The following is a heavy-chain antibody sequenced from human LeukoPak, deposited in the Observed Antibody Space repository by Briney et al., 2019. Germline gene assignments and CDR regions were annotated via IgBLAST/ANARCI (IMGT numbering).Heavy chain of an antibody. V-gene: IGHV3-7*01. Sequence: GGSLRLSCAASGLTFSSYSMNWVRQAPGKGLEWVANIKQDGSEKYYVDSVKGRFTISRDNAKNSLYLQMNSLRAEDTAVYYCARNNQDHEFRYYYYYMDVWGKGTTVTVSS. CDR3: ARNNQDHEFRYYYYYMDV. CDR2: IKQDGSEK. D-gene: IGHD1/OR15-1a*01. CDR1: GLTFSSYS. J-gene: IGHJ6*03.